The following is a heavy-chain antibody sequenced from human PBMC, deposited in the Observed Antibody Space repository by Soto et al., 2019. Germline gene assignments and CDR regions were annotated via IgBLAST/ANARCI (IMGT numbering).Heavy chain of an antibody. Sequence: GGSLRLSCAASGFTFSSYAMSWVRQAPGKGLEWVSAISGSGGSTYYADSVKGRFTISRDNSKNTLYLQMNSLRAEDTAVYYCAKDPGYCSGGSCHVEVPYYMDVWGKGTTVTVSS. J-gene: IGHJ6*03. CDR2: ISGSGGST. CDR3: AKDPGYCSGGSCHVEVPYYMDV. D-gene: IGHD2-15*01. V-gene: IGHV3-23*01. CDR1: GFTFSSYA.